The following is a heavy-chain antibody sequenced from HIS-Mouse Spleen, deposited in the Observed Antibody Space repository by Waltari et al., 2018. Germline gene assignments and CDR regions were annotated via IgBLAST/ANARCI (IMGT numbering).Heavy chain of an antibody. CDR3: ARDLGNWFDP. CDR1: GFTFSSYS. V-gene: IGHV3-48*01. CDR2: MSRSGRTR. Sequence: EVQLVESGGGLVQPGGSLRLSCAASGFTFSSYSMNWVRQAPGKGLEWVSYMSRSGRTRYYADSVKGRFTISRDNAKKSLYLQMNSLRAEDTAVYYCARDLGNWFDPWGQGTLVTVSS. J-gene: IGHJ5*02.